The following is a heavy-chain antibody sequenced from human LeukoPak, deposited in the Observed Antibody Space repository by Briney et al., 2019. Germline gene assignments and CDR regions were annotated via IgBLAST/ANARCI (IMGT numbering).Heavy chain of an antibody. D-gene: IGHD6-19*01. Sequence: PSETLSLTCTVPGGSISSYYWSWIRRPAGKGLEWIGRIYTSGSTNYNPSLKSRVTMSVDTSKNQFSLKLSSVTAADTAVYYCARELGRPGWPDSLFDYWGQGTLVTVSS. V-gene: IGHV4-4*07. J-gene: IGHJ4*02. CDR1: GGSISSYY. CDR3: ARELGRPGWPDSLFDY. CDR2: IYTSGST.